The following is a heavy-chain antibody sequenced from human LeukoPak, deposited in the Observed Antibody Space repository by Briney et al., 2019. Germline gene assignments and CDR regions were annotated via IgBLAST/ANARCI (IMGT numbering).Heavy chain of an antibody. CDR3: AKDRKRITIFGVVIISNPNSLDY. J-gene: IGHJ4*02. CDR2: ISGSGGST. Sequence: GGSLRLSCAASGFTFSSYSMSWVRQAPGKGLEWVSAISGSGGSTYYADSVKGRFTISRDNSKNTLYLQMNSLRAEDTAVYYCAKDRKRITIFGVVIISNPNSLDYWGQGTLVTVS. CDR1: GFTFSSYS. V-gene: IGHV3-23*01. D-gene: IGHD3-3*01.